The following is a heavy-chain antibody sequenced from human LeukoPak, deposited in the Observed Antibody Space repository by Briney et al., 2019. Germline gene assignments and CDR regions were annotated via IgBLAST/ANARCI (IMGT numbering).Heavy chain of an antibody. V-gene: IGHV4-59*01. CDR2: IYYSGST. CDR1: GGSISSYY. CDR3: ARATAGVINAFDM. D-gene: IGHD3-10*01. Sequence: PSETLSLTCTVSGGSISSYYWSWIRQPPGKGLEWIGYIYYSGSTNYNPSLKSRVTISVDTSKNQFSLKLSSVTAADTAVYYCARATAGVINAFDMWGQGTMVTVS. J-gene: IGHJ3*02.